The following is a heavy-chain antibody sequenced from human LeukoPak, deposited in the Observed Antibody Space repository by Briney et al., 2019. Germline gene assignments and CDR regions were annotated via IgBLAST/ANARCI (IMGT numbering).Heavy chain of an antibody. D-gene: IGHD4-17*01. V-gene: IGHV4-38-2*01. CDR2: IYHSGDT. CDR3: AKVGAYGDYARHDY. J-gene: IGHJ4*02. Sequence: SETLSLTCAVSSYSISSGYYWGWIRQPPGKGLEWIGNIYHSGDTYYNPSLKSRVTISADTSKNQFSLKLSSVTAADTAVYYCAKVGAYGDYARHDYWGQGTLVTVSS. CDR1: SYSISSGYY.